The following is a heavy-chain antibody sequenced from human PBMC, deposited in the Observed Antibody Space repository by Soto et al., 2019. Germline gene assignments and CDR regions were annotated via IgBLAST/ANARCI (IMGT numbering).Heavy chain of an antibody. CDR3: AKDVERYSSGWSNWFDP. D-gene: IGHD6-19*01. Sequence: QPGGPLRLSCAASGFTFSSYAMSWVRQAPGKGLEWVSAISGSGGSTYYADSVKGRFTISRDNSKNTLYLQMNSLRAEDTAVYYCAKDVERYSSGWSNWFDPWGQGTLVTVSS. CDR2: ISGSGGST. CDR1: GFTFSSYA. J-gene: IGHJ5*02. V-gene: IGHV3-23*01.